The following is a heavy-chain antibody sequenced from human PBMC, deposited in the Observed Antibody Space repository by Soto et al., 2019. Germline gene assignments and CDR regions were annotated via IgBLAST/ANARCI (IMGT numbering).Heavy chain of an antibody. CDR3: TSCVWSGYHF. J-gene: IGHJ4*02. D-gene: IGHD3-3*01. CDR1: GGSISSGGYS. CDR2: IYHSGST. Sequence: QLQLQESGSGLVKPSQTLSLTCAVSGGSISSGGYSWSWIRQPPGKGLEWIGYIYHSGSTYYNPSLTSHVTISVDRSTNQFSLKLSSVAAADTAVYYCTSCVWSGYHFWGQGTLVTVSS. V-gene: IGHV4-30-2*01.